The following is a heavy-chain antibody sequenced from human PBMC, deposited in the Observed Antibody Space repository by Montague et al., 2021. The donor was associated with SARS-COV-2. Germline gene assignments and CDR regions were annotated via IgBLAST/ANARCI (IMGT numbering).Heavy chain of an antibody. D-gene: IGHD6-13*01. Sequence: SLRLSCAASGFTFSSYGMHWVRQAPGKGLEWVAVIWYDGSNKYYADSVKGRFTISRDNSKNTLYLQMNSLRAEDTAVYYCAREGYSSSWNGDYLDYWGQGTLVTVSP. CDR1: GFTFSSYG. V-gene: IGHV3-33*01. CDR2: IWYDGSNK. J-gene: IGHJ4*02. CDR3: AREGYSSSWNGDYLDY.